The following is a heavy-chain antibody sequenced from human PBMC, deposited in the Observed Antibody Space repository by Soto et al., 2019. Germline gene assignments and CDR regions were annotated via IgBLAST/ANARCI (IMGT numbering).Heavy chain of an antibody. CDR2: ITSSSNYI. CDR1: GFTFSSYS. D-gene: IGHD3-10*01. V-gene: IGHV3-21*01. J-gene: IGHJ4*02. CDR3: ARDTNFYASGSGVDY. Sequence: EVQVVESGGGLVKPGGSLRLSCAASGFTFSSYSMSWVRQAPVKGLEWVSSITSSSNYIHYTDSVQGRFTISRDNAKSSLYLQMISLRAEDTALYYCARDTNFYASGSGVDYWGQGTLVTVSS.